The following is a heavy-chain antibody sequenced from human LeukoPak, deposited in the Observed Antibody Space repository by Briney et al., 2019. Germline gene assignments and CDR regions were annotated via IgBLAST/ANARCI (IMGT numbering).Heavy chain of an antibody. V-gene: IGHV3-21*01. J-gene: IGHJ6*03. D-gene: IGHD3-3*01. CDR2: MTSSSSYI. CDR1: GFTFSSYS. Sequence: GGSLRLSCAASGFTFSSYSMNWVRQAPGKGLEWVSSMTSSSSYIYYADSVKGRFTISRDNAKNSLYLQMNSLRAEDTAVYYCARDNTIFGVVMGYMDVWGKGTTVTVSS. CDR3: ARDNTIFGVVMGYMDV.